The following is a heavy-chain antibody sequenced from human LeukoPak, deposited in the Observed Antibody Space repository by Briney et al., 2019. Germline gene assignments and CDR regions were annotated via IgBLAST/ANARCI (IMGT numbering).Heavy chain of an antibody. CDR2: ISSSGSTI. Sequence: GGSLRLSCAASGFTFSSYSMNWVRQAPGKGLEWVSYISSSGSTIYYADSVKGRLTISRDNAKNSLYLQLSSLRDEDTAVYYCARGYDSSGYYLGYWGQGTLVTVSS. J-gene: IGHJ4*02. V-gene: IGHV3-48*02. CDR3: ARGYDSSGYYLGY. CDR1: GFTFSSYS. D-gene: IGHD3-22*01.